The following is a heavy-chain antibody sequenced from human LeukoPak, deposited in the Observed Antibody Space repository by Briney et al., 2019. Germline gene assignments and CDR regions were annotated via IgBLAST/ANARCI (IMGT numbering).Heavy chain of an antibody. CDR1: GFTFTNYW. CDR2: IKQDRSEK. D-gene: IGHD3-10*01. J-gene: IGHJ4*02. V-gene: IGHV3-7*01. CDR3: AKDSDDYYGSGSECDY. Sequence: QSGGSLRLSCAASGFTFTNYWMSWVRQAPGKGLELVANIKQDRSEKYYVDSVKGRFTISRDNSKNTLYLQMNSLRAEDTAVYYCAKDSDDYYGSGSECDYWGQGTLVTVSS.